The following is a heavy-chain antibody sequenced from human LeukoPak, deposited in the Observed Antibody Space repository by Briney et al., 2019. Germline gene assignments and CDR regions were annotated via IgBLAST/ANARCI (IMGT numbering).Heavy chain of an antibody. CDR3: AIYYDSSGSIDH. CDR1: GFIFSDYY. CDR2: ISDSGSTI. Sequence: GGSLRLSCAASGFIFSDYYMTWIRRTPGKGLEWLSYISDSGSTINYADSVKGRLTISRDNAKKSLFLQMNSLRAEDTAVYYCAIYYDSSGSIDHWGQGTLVTVSS. D-gene: IGHD3-22*01. V-gene: IGHV3-11*01. J-gene: IGHJ4*02.